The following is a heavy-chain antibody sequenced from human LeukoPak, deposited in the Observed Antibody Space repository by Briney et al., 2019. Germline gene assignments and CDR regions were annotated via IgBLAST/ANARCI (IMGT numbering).Heavy chain of an antibody. CDR1: GGSFSGYY. Sequence: SETLSLTCAVYGGSFSGYYWSWIRQPPGKGLEWIGEINHSGSTNYNPSLKSRVTISVDTPKNQFSLKLSSVTAADTAMYYCARQRGGSYYGDTYYFDYWGQGTLVTVSS. CDR2: INHSGST. D-gene: IGHD1-26*01. J-gene: IGHJ4*02. V-gene: IGHV4-34*01. CDR3: ARQRGGSYYGDTYYFDY.